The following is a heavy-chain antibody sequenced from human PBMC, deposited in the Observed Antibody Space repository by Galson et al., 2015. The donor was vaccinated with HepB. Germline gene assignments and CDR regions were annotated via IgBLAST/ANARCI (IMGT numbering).Heavy chain of an antibody. V-gene: IGHV3-9*01. D-gene: IGHD2-2*02. CDR1: GFTFDDYA. CDR2: ISWNSGSI. J-gene: IGHJ2*01. Sequence: SLRLSCAASGFTFDDYAMHWVRQAPGKGLEWVSGISWNSGSIGCADSVKGRFTISRDNAKNSLYLQMNSLRAEDTAMYYCAKGGYCSSTSCYRDWYFDLWGRGTLVTVSS. CDR3: AKGGYCSSTSCYRDWYFDL.